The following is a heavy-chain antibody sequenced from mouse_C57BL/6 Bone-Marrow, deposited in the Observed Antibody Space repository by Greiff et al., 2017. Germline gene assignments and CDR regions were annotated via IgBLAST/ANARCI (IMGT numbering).Heavy chain of an antibody. CDR1: GFTFSSYA. CDR2: ISSGGDYI. CDR3: TRGKFPRYDVGYAMDY. V-gene: IGHV5-9-1*02. D-gene: IGHD2-12*01. J-gene: IGHJ4*01. Sequence: EVKLVESGEGLVKPGGSLKLSCAASGFTFSSYAMSWVRQTPEKRLEWVAYISSGGDYIYYADTVKGRFTISRDNARNTLYLQMSSLKSEDTAMYYCTRGKFPRYDVGYAMDYWGQGTSVTVS.